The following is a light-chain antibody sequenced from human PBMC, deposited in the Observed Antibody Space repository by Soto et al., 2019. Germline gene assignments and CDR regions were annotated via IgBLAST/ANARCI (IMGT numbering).Light chain of an antibody. CDR3: NSYSNSTTLYV. CDR1: RSDVGGYNY. CDR2: DVS. Sequence: QSVLTQPASVSGSPGQSITISCTGTRSDVGGYNYVSWYQQHPGKAPKLMIYDVSNRPSGVSNRFSGSKSGNTASLTISGLQAEDEADYYCNSYSNSTTLYVFGTGTKVTVL. J-gene: IGLJ1*01. V-gene: IGLV2-14*01.